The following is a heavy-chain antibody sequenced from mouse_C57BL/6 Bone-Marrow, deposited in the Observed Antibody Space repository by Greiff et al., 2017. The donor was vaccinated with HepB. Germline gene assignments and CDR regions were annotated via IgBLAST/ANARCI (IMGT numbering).Heavy chain of an antibody. Sequence: ESGPGILQPSQTLSLTCSFSGFSLSTFGMGVGWIRQPSGKGLEWLAHIWWDDDKYYNPALKSRLTISKDTSKNQVFLKIANVDTADTATYYCARIGPPYYGSSLYYFDYWGQGTTLTVSS. CDR1: GFSLSTFGMG. CDR3: ARIGPPYYGSSLYYFDY. V-gene: IGHV8-8*01. D-gene: IGHD1-1*01. J-gene: IGHJ2*01. CDR2: IWWDDDK.